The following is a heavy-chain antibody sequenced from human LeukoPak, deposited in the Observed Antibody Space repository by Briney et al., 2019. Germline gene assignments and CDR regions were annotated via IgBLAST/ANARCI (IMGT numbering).Heavy chain of an antibody. CDR3: AKTTSDYGDFHNY. D-gene: IGHD4-17*01. CDR1: GFTFSDYA. CDR2: ISGAGHNT. J-gene: IGHJ4*02. V-gene: IGHV3-23*01. Sequence: PGGSLKLSCSVFGFTFSDYAMHWVRQAPGKGLEWVSTISGAGHNTYYADSVRGRFTISRDNSKNTLYLQMTSLRAGDTAVYYCAKTTSDYGDFHNYWGQGTLVAVSS.